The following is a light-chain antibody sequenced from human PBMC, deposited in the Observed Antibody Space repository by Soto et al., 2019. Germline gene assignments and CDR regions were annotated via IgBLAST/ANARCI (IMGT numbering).Light chain of an antibody. J-gene: IGLJ1*01. CDR1: SSNIGRMA. Sequence: QSVLTQPPSASGTPGQTITMSCSGGSSNIGRMAVNWYQQFPGAAPKLLIYGNDQRPSGVPGRFSGSKSGTSASLAISGLHSYDEADYYCASWDDNLNGYVFGAGTKLTVL. V-gene: IGLV1-44*01. CDR3: ASWDDNLNGYV. CDR2: GND.